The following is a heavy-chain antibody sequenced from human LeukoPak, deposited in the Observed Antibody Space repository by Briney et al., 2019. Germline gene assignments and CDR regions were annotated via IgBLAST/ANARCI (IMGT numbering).Heavy chain of an antibody. D-gene: IGHD3-16*01. V-gene: IGHV4-39*07. CDR2: IYYSGST. CDR1: GGSISSSSYY. J-gene: IGHJ6*03. CDR3: ARETSQKGAHYMDV. Sequence: SETLSLTCTVSGGSISSSSYYWGWIRQPPGKGLEWIGSIYYSGSTYYNPSLKSRITISVDTSKNQFSLKLSSVTAADTAVYYCARETSQKGAHYMDVWGKGTTVTISS.